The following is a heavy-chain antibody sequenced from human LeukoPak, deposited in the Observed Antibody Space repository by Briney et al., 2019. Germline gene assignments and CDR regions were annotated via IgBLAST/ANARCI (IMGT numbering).Heavy chain of an antibody. CDR1: GFTFSSYG. Sequence: GGSLRLSCAASGFTFSSYGMHWVRQAPGKGLEWVAFIRYDGSNKYYTDSVKGRFAISRDNSKNTLYLQMSSLRAEDTAVYYCTRSSLDAFDIWGQGTMVTVSS. V-gene: IGHV3-30*02. CDR2: IRYDGSNK. D-gene: IGHD1-14*01. J-gene: IGHJ3*02. CDR3: TRSSLDAFDI.